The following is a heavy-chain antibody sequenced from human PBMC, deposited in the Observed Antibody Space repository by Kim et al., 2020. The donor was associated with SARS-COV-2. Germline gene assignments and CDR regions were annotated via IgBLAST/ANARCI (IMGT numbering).Heavy chain of an antibody. CDR3: ARHWYRYYDSSGYYLGY. CDR2: IDPSDSYT. J-gene: IGHJ4*02. V-gene: IGHV5-10-1*01. CDR1: GYSFTSYW. Sequence: GESLKISCKGSGYSFTSYWISWVRQMPGKGLEWMGRIDPSDSYTNYSPSFQGHVTISADKSISTAYLQWSSLKASDTAMYYCARHWYRYYDSSGYYLGYWGQGTLVTVSS. D-gene: IGHD3-22*01.